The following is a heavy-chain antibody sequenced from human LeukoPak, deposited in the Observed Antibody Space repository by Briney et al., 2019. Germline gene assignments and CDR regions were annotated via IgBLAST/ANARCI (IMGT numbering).Heavy chain of an antibody. D-gene: IGHD2-15*01. CDR2: VNDRGTT. CDR3: ATRSGGPYPYYFDH. V-gene: IGHV4-34*01. CDR1: GDSFSGYY. Sequence: PSETLSLTCAVYGDSFSGYYWSWIRLSPGTGLEWIGEVNDRGTTNYNPNLKSRVTISVVTSSNQFSLKLTSVTAADTAIYFCATRSGGPYPYYFDHWDQGALVTVSS. J-gene: IGHJ4*02.